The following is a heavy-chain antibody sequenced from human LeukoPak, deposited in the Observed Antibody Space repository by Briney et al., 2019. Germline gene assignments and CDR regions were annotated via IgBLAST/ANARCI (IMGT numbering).Heavy chain of an antibody. CDR1: GFTFSSYS. Sequence: GGSLRLSCAASGFTFSSYSMNWVRQAPGKGLEWVSYISSSSNTIYYADSVKGRFTISRDNAKNSLYLQMHSLRAEDTAVYYCARVYDSSGYDNGIDYWGQGTLVTVSS. CDR2: ISSSSNTI. CDR3: ARVYDSSGYDNGIDY. J-gene: IGHJ4*02. D-gene: IGHD3-22*01. V-gene: IGHV3-48*04.